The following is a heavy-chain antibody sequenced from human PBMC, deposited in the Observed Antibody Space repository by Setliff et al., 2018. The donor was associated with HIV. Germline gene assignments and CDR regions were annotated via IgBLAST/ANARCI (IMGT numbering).Heavy chain of an antibody. CDR3: ARPRVADYFDSTVYYLPYAFDI. J-gene: IGHJ3*02. Sequence: GESLKISCQGSGYSFTSYWIGWVRQMPGKGLEWMGIIYPGDSDTRYSTTFQGQVTISADKSLSTAYLQWTSLKASDTAMFYCARPRVADYFDSTVYYLPYAFDIWGQVTMVTVSS. V-gene: IGHV5-51*01. CDR2: IYPGDSDT. CDR1: GYSFTSYW. D-gene: IGHD3-22*01.